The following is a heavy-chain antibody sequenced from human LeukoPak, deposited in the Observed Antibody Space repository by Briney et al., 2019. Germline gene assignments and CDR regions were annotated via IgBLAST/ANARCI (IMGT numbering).Heavy chain of an antibody. D-gene: IGHD2-8*01. CDR2: MNSNNDNT. J-gene: IGHJ3*02. Sequence: GASVKVSCMTSGYTFTNYEIDWVRQAAGQGLEWVGWMNSNNDNTAYTQKFQGRVTMTRDSSISTAYIELSSLTSEDTAVYYCARTSLYATNHDAFGIWGQGTMVTVSS. CDR3: ARTSLYATNHDAFGI. V-gene: IGHV1-8*01. CDR1: GYTFTNYE.